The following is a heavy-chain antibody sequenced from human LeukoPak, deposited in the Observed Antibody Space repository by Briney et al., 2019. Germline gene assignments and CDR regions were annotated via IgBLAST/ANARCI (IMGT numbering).Heavy chain of an antibody. CDR2: INWNSGGI. D-gene: IGHD3-10*01. Sequence: GGSLRLSCAASGFTFDDYAMHWVRQAPGKGLEWVSGINWNSGGIAYADSLKGRFTISRDNAKNSLYLQMNSLRAEDTALYYCAKETDLYGSGRPKVFDYWGQGTLVTVSS. J-gene: IGHJ4*02. CDR3: AKETDLYGSGRPKVFDY. V-gene: IGHV3-9*01. CDR1: GFTFDDYA.